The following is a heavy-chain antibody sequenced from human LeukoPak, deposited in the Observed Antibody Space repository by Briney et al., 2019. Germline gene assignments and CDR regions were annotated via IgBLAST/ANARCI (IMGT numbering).Heavy chain of an antibody. V-gene: IGHV1-8*03. CDR1: GYTFTSYD. Sequence: ASVTVSCRASGYTFTSYDINWVRQAPGQGLEWMGWMNPNSGNTGYAQKFQGRVTITRNTSISTAYMELSSLRSEDTAVYYCARGPPFLIFDYWGQGTLVTVSS. J-gene: IGHJ4*02. D-gene: IGHD3-3*01. CDR3: ARGPPFLIFDY. CDR2: MNPNSGNT.